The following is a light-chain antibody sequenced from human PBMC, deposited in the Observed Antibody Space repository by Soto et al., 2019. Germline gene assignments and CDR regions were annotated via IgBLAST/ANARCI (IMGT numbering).Light chain of an antibody. CDR2: DAS. V-gene: IGKV1-33*01. J-gene: IGKJ2*01. Sequence: DIPLAQSPSSLSASLGDRVTITCRASQDIGIYLNWYQHKPGKAPKLLIYDASTLQTGVPSRFSGGGSGTDFTFTITSLQPEDTATYFCQHYHNLPMYTFGQGTRLEI. CDR3: QHYHNLPMYT. CDR1: QDIGIY.